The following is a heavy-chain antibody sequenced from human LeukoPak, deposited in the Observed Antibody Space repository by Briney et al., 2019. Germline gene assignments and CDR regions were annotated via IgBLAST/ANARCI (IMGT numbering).Heavy chain of an antibody. CDR3: AIDQRGSYSFDY. J-gene: IGHJ4*02. V-gene: IGHV1-18*01. D-gene: IGHD1-26*01. CDR2: ISVYNGDT. Sequence: ASVKVSCMASGYTFTRYGISWVRQAPGQGLEWMGWISVYNGDTNYAQNLQGRVTMTTDTSTSTAYMDLRRLRADDSPVYDCAIDQRGSYSFDYWGQGTLVTVSS. CDR1: GYTFTRYG.